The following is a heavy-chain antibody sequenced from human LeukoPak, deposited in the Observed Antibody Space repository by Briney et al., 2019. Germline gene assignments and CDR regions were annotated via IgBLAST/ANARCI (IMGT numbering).Heavy chain of an antibody. J-gene: IGHJ4*02. CDR2: ITASGGST. V-gene: IGHV3-23*01. CDR1: GFTFNNYA. D-gene: IGHD1-1*01. Sequence: GGSLRLSCASSGFTFNNYAMTWVRQAPGKGLEWVSSITASGGSTYCADSVKGRFTISRDISKNTLYLQMSSLRAEDTAVYYCARDYPTSGIVTIFDYWGQGTLVTVSS. CDR3: ARDYPTSGIVTIFDY.